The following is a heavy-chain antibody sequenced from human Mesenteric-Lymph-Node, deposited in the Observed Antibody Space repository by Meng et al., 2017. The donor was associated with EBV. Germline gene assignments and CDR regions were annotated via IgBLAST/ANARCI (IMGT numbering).Heavy chain of an antibody. J-gene: IGHJ6*02. Sequence: QVQRQESGPGLVKASETLSLTCTGSGGYVTSGSYYWTWIRQPPGKGLEWIGYIYYTGRTNYNPSLKSRVTISVDTSKNHFSLKLSSVTAADTAVYYCARGGARDYYYGMNVWGQGTTVTVSS. D-gene: IGHD5-12*01. CDR2: IYYTGRT. CDR1: GGYVTSGSYY. CDR3: ARGGARDYYYGMNV. V-gene: IGHV4-61*03.